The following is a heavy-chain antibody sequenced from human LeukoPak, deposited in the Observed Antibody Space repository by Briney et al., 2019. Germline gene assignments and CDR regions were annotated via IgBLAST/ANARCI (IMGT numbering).Heavy chain of an antibody. CDR2: IYHSGST. CDR3: ARAILPDIVVVPATMGNWFDP. Sequence: SETLSLTCTVSGYSISSGYYWGWIRQPPGKGLEWIGSIYHSGSTYYNPSLKSRVTISVDTSKNQFSLKLSSVTAADTAVYYCARAILPDIVVVPATMGNWFDPWGQGTLVTVSS. D-gene: IGHD2-2*01. CDR1: GYSISSGYY. J-gene: IGHJ5*02. V-gene: IGHV4-38-2*02.